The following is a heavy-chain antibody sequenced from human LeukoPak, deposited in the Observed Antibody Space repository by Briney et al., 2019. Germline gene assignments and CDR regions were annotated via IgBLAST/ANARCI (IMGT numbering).Heavy chain of an antibody. CDR2: IYHSGST. V-gene: IGHV4-30-2*03. CDR1: GGSISSGGYS. J-gene: IGHJ5*02. Sequence: SETLSLTCAVSGGSISSGGYSWSWIRQPPGKGLEWIGYIYHSGSTYYNPSLKSRVTISVDTSKNQFSLKLSSVTAADTAVYYCARQRTTIAARPYWFDPWGQGTLVTVSS. CDR3: ARQRTTIAARPYWFDP. D-gene: IGHD6-6*01.